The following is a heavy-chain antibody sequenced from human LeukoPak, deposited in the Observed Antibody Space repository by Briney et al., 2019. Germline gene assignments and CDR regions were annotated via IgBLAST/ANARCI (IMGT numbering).Heavy chain of an antibody. J-gene: IGHJ4*02. D-gene: IGHD3-22*01. Sequence: ASVKVSCKTSGYTFTDFYFHWVRQAPGQGLEWMGWVNPNSGGTIYAQKFQDRVTMTRDMSISTVYMELSRLRSDDTAICYCARADTMLVYFDYWGQGTLVTVSS. CDR2: VNPNSGGT. CDR1: GYTFTDFY. V-gene: IGHV1-2*02. CDR3: ARADTMLVYFDY.